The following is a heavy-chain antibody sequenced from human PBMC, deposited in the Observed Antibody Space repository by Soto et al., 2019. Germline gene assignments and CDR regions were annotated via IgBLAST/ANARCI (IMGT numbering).Heavy chain of an antibody. CDR1: GITYTTYA. D-gene: IGHD5-12*01. J-gene: IGHJ5*02. Sequence: QVQLVQSGAEVKKPGASVKVSCKASGITYTTYAIHWVRQAPGQGLEWMGWINTGNGNTRYSQRFQGRVTLTTDTSANTAYMDQSSLTSEDTAVYYCARAISGYVTWGQGTLITVSS. V-gene: IGHV1-3*04. CDR2: INTGNGNT. CDR3: ARAISGYVT.